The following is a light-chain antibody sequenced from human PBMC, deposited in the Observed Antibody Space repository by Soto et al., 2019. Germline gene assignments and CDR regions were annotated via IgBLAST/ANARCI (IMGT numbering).Light chain of an antibody. Sequence: EIVLTQSPGTLSLSPGERATLSCRASQSISNSYLAWYQQKPGQAPRLLIYGASSRATGIPDRFSGSGSGTDLTLTISRPEPEDFAVYYCQQYNNSPFTFGPGTKVDIK. J-gene: IGKJ3*01. V-gene: IGKV3-20*01. CDR1: QSISNSY. CDR2: GAS. CDR3: QQYNNSPFT.